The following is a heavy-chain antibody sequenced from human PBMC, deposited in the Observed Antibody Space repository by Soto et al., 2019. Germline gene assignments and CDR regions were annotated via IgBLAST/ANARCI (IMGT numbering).Heavy chain of an antibody. Sequence: GGSLRLSCAASGFTFSSYWMHWVRQAPGKGLVWVARINSDGSSTNYADSVKGRFTISRDNAKNTLYLQMNSLRAEDTAVYYCVRYMYRSSWYPDYWGQGTLVTVSS. J-gene: IGHJ4*02. CDR3: VRYMYRSSWYPDY. V-gene: IGHV3-74*01. CDR2: INSDGSST. CDR1: GFTFSSYW. D-gene: IGHD6-13*01.